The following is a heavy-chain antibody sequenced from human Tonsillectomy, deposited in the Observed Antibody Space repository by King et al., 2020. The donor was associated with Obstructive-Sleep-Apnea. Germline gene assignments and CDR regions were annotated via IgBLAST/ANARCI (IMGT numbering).Heavy chain of an antibody. V-gene: IGHV3-48*04. D-gene: IGHD3-3*01. J-gene: IGHJ5*02. Sequence: VQLVESGGGLVQPGGSLRLSCAASGFTFSSYSMNWVRQAPGKGLEWVSYISGSSNTTYYADSVKGRFTVSRDNAKNSLYLQMNSLRAEDTAVYYCTRTSFYDPNWFDPWGQGTLVTVSS. CDR3: TRTSFYDPNWFDP. CDR2: ISGSSNTT. CDR1: GFTFSSYS.